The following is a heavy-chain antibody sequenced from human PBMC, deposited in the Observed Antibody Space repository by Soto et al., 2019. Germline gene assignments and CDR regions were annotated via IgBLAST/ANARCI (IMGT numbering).Heavy chain of an antibody. D-gene: IGHD2-2*01. Sequence: SETLSLTCTVSGGSISSYYWSWIRQPPGKGLEWIGYIYYSGSTDYNPSHKSRVNISVDTSKNQFSLKLSSVNAADTAVYYCARRVGCSSTSCYGNAFDIWGQGTMVTVSS. CDR1: GGSISSYY. CDR2: IYYSGST. CDR3: ARRVGCSSTSCYGNAFDI. J-gene: IGHJ3*02. V-gene: IGHV4-59*08.